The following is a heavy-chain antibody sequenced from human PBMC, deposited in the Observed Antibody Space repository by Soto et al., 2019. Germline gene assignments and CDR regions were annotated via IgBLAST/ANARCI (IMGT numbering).Heavy chain of an antibody. CDR1: RGSVSSGGYS. CDR3: TRGVLA. Sequence: SLTCSVSRGSVSSGGYSWSWIRQAPGKGLEWIGFISPSGSPAYNPSLKSRVSISVDTSNNQISLELSSVTAADTAVYYCTRGVLAWGPGTLVTVSS. CDR2: ISPSGSP. D-gene: IGHD2-8*01. J-gene: IGHJ5*02. V-gene: IGHV4-30-2*01.